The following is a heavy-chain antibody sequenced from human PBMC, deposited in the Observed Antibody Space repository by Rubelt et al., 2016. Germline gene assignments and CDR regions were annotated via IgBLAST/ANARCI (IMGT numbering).Heavy chain of an antibody. V-gene: IGHV1-18*01. CDR1: GYTFTSYG. CDR2: ISAYNGNT. J-gene: IGHJ5*02. D-gene: IGHD3-10*01. Sequence: QVQLVQSGAEVKKPGASVKVSCKASGYTFTSYGISWVRQAPGQGLEWMGWISAYNGNTNYAQKFQGRVTMTTDTSTSKAYMELRSVRADDTAVYYCAGGEGFPGWFDPWGQGTLVTVSS. CDR3: AGGEGFPGWFDP.